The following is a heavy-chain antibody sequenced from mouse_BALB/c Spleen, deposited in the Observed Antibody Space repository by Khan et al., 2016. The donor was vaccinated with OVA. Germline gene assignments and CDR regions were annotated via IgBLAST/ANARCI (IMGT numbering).Heavy chain of an antibody. Sequence: VQLKESGPGLVKPSQSLSLTCTVTGYSITSGYAWNWIRQFPGNKLEWMGYISYSGVTSYTPSLKSRISLTPDTSKNQFFLQLNSVTTEDTATYYCARGNYYGYYFDYWGQGTTLTVSS. J-gene: IGHJ2*01. CDR2: ISYSGVT. CDR1: GYSITSGYA. D-gene: IGHD1-1*01. V-gene: IGHV3-2*02. CDR3: ARGNYYGYYFDY.